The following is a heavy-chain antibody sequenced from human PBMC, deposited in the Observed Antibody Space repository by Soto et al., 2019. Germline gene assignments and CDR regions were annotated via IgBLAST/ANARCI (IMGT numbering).Heavy chain of an antibody. Sequence: GGSLRLSCAASGFTFSDYYMTWIRQAPGKGLEWVSYISGGGGSTIQYAVSVKGRFTISRDNTKRSLYLQMNSLRAEDTAVYFCARVRGYYDSSGFDYWGRGTLVTVSS. V-gene: IGHV3-11*01. CDR1: GFTFSDYY. CDR3: ARVRGYYDSSGFDY. J-gene: IGHJ4*02. CDR2: ISGGGGSTI. D-gene: IGHD3-22*01.